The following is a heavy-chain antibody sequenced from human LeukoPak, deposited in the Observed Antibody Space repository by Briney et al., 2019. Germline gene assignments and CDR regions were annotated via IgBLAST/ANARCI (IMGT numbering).Heavy chain of an antibody. CDR2: ISAYNGNT. CDR1: GYTFTSYG. D-gene: IGHD2-8*01. V-gene: IGHV1-18*01. J-gene: IGHJ1*01. CDR3: ARDLALGYCTNGVCYTGEYFQH. Sequence: GASVKVSCKASGYTFTSYGISWVRQALGQGVEWMGWISAYNGNTNYAQKLQGRVTMTTDTSTSTAYMELRSLRSDDTAVYYCARDLALGYCTNGVCYTGEYFQHWGQGTLVTVSP.